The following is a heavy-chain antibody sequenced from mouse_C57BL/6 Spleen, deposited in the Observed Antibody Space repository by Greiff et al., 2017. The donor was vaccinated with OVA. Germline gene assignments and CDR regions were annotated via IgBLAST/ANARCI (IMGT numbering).Heavy chain of an antibody. CDR1: GYTFTSYW. D-gene: IGHD2-3*01. Sequence: QVQLQQPGTELVKPGASVKLSCKASGYTFTSYWMHWVKQRHGQGLEWIGNINPSNGGTNYNEKFKSKATLTVDKSSSTAYMQLSSLTSEDSAVYYCARDGYYLYYAMDYWGQGTSVTVSS. CDR3: ARDGYYLYYAMDY. V-gene: IGHV1-53*01. CDR2: INPSNGGT. J-gene: IGHJ4*01.